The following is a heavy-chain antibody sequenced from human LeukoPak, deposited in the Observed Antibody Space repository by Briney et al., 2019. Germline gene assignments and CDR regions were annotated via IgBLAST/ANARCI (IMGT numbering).Heavy chain of an antibody. Sequence: GESLKISCKGSGYSFTSYWIGWVRQMPGKGLEWMGIIYPGDSDTRYSPSFQGQVTISADKSISTAYLQLSSLKASDTAMYYCARHESQFLSLGDYWGQGTLVTVSS. CDR2: IYPGDSDT. CDR1: GYSFTSYW. D-gene: IGHD2-15*01. V-gene: IGHV5-51*01. J-gene: IGHJ4*02. CDR3: ARHESQFLSLGDY.